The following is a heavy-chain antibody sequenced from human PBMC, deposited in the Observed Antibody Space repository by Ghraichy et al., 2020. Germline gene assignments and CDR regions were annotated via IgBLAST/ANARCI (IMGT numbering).Heavy chain of an antibody. J-gene: IGHJ6*02. CDR2: IYSGGST. CDR3: ARVRIPHHYGMDV. V-gene: IGHV3-66*01. CDR1: GFTVSSNY. Sequence: GGSLRVSCAASGFTVSSNYMSWVRQAPGKGLEWVSVIYSGGSTYYADSVKGRFTISRDNSKNTLYLQMNSLRAEDTAVYYCARVRIPHHYGMDVWGQGTTVTVSS.